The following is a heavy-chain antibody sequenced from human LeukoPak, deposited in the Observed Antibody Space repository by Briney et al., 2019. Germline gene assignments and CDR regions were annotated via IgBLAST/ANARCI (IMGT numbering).Heavy chain of an antibody. CDR3: ASYTAMVTRRFDY. V-gene: IGHV4-59*01. CDR2: IYYSGST. CDR1: GGSISSYY. D-gene: IGHD5-18*01. J-gene: IGHJ4*02. Sequence: SETLSLTCTVSGGSISSYYWSWIRQPPGKGLEWIGYIYYSGSTNYNPSLKSRVTISVDTSKNQFSLKLSSVAAADTAVYYCASYTAMVTRRFDYWGQGTLVTVSS.